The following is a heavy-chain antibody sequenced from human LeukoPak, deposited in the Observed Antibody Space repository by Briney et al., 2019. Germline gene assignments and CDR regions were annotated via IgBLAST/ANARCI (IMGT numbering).Heavy chain of an antibody. J-gene: IGHJ5*02. CDR1: GFTFSSYW. CDR2: INRDGSIT. Sequence: PGGSLRLSCAASGFTFSSYWMNWVRQAPGKGLVWVSRINRDGSITTYADSVKGRFTISRDNAKNTLYLQMNSLRAEDTAVYYCARERFDPWGQGTLVTVSS. V-gene: IGHV3-74*01. CDR3: ARERFDP.